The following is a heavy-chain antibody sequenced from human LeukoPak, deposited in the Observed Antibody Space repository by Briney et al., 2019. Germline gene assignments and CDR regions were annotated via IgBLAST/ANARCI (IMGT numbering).Heavy chain of an antibody. J-gene: IGHJ5*02. Sequence: GGSLRLSCAASGFTFSSYEMNWVRQAPGRGLEWVSGISGSGGSTYYADSVKGRFTISRDNSKNTLYLQMNRLRAEDTAVYYCAKDPYSSGPYNWFDPWGQGTLVTVSS. CDR1: GFTFSSYE. CDR3: AKDPYSSGPYNWFDP. V-gene: IGHV3-23*01. CDR2: ISGSGGST. D-gene: IGHD6-19*01.